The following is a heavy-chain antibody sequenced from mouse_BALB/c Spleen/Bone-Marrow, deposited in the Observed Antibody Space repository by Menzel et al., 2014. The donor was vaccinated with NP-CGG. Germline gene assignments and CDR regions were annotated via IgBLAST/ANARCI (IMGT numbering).Heavy chain of an antibody. CDR2: INPSSGYT. CDR1: GYTFTSYT. D-gene: IGHD2-10*02. CDR3: AYGNYGYAMDY. Sequence: VQLQQSGAELARPGASVKMSCKASGYTFTSYTMHWVKQRPGRGLEWIGYINPSSGYTNYNQKFKDKATLTADKSSSTAYMQLSSLTSEDSAVYYCAYGNYGYAMDYWGQGTSVTVSS. V-gene: IGHV1-4*01. J-gene: IGHJ4*01.